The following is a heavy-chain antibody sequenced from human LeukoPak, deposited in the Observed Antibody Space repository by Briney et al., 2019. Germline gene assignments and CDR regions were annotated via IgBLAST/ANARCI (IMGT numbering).Heavy chain of an antibody. V-gene: IGHV3-48*01. CDR2: ISGHSSTI. Sequence: GGSLRLSCAASGFTFSSYSMNWVRQAPGKGLEWISYISGHSSTIYFADSVKGRFTISRDNSKNTLYLQMNSLRAEDTAVYYCAKVVVAATVRPNFDYWGQGTLVTVSS. CDR1: GFTFSSYS. J-gene: IGHJ4*02. D-gene: IGHD2-15*01. CDR3: AKVVVAATVRPNFDY.